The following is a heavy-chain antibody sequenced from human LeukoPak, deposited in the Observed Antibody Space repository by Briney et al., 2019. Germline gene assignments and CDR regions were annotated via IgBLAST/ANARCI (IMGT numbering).Heavy chain of an antibody. Sequence: GGPQTLFCTASGHTFRRYHMSWVPHAPGKGLVWVSSISCCGGSTLYTDSVKRRFPIPREIPKNTLYPQENTQRPEDTPLYYFAEGGGDSSGLFDGYWGQGALVTVS. V-gene: IGHV3-23*01. J-gene: IGHJ4*02. CDR2: ISCCGGST. D-gene: IGHD6-19*01. CDR3: AEGGGDSSGLFDGY. CDR1: GHTFRRYH.